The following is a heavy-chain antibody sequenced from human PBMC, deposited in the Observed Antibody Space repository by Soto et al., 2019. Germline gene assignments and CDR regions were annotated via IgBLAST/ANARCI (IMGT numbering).Heavy chain of an antibody. Sequence: PGESLKISCKGSGYSFAGYWITWVRQMPGKGLEWMGRIDPSDSQTYYSPSFRGHVTISAAKSITTVFLQWSSLRASDTAMYYCARQIYDSDSGPNFQYYFDSWVQGTLVTVS. D-gene: IGHD3-22*01. V-gene: IGHV5-10-1*01. J-gene: IGHJ4*02. CDR3: ARQIYDSDSGPNFQYYFDS. CDR2: IDPSDSQT. CDR1: GYSFAGYW.